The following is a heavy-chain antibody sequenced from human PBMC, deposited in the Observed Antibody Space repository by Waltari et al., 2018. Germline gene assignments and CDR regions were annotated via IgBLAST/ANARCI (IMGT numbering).Heavy chain of an antibody. J-gene: IGHJ4*02. D-gene: IGHD4-17*01. CDR1: GFSFDDHS. Sequence: QEQLLESGGDLVKPGGSLIISCVARGFSFDDHSLSWIRQSPGKGLEWVSYIGTGGGSIYYADSVMGRFTISRDNTKNSLYLQMDYLEPEDTAIYYCAADNGYGDYGFVAYWGQGTMVTVSS. CDR3: AADNGYGDYGFVAY. V-gene: IGHV3-11*01. CDR2: IGTGGGSI.